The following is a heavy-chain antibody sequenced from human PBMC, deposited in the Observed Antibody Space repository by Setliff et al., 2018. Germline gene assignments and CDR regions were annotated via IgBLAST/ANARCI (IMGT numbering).Heavy chain of an antibody. V-gene: IGHV3-64*01. CDR3: ARDQFRNSGGLYS. CDR1: GFVFNSYA. CDR2: ITSDGGSS. D-gene: IGHD1-7*01. Sequence: PGGSLRLSCTASGFVFNSYAMHWVRQVPGKGLEFVASITSDGGSSYYANPVKGRFVISRDNSKNTLSLHMDSLRADDMALYYCARDQFRNSGGLYSWGQGTLVTVSS. J-gene: IGHJ5*02.